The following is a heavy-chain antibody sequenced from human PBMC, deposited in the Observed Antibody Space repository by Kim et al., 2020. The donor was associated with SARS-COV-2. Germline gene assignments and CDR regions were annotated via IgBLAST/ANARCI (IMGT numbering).Heavy chain of an antibody. Sequence: SVKVSCKASGGTFSSYAISWVRQAPGQGLEWMGGIIPIFGTANYAQKFQGRVTITADESTSTAYMELSSLRSEDTAVYYCARDGEMATSSLEYFQHWGQGTLVTVSS. V-gene: IGHV1-69*13. CDR2: IIPIFGTA. CDR3: ARDGEMATSSLEYFQH. J-gene: IGHJ1*01. D-gene: IGHD5-12*01. CDR1: GGTFSSYA.